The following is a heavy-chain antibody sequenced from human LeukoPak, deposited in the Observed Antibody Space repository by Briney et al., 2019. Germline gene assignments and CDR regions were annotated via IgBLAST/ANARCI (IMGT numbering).Heavy chain of an antibody. CDR2: IYSGGST. Sequence: GGSLRLSCAASGFTVSSNYMSWVRQAPGKGLEWVSVIYSGGSTYYADSVKGRFTISRDNSKNTLYLQMNSVRAEDTAVYYCARLAYDFWSGYGDYWGQGTLVTVSS. J-gene: IGHJ4*02. V-gene: IGHV3-53*01. CDR1: GFTVSSNY. CDR3: ARLAYDFWSGYGDY. D-gene: IGHD3-3*01.